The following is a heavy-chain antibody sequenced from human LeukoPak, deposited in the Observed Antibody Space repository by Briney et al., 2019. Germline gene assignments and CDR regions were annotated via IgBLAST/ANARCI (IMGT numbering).Heavy chain of an antibody. CDR2: ISGSGGST. D-gene: IGHD3-9*01. Sequence: GGTLRLSCAASGFTFSSYGMSWVRQAPGKGLEWVSAISGSGGSTYYADSVKGRFTISRDNSKNTLYLQMNSLRAEDTAVYYCAKELRYFDWLSNYYYYMDVWGKGTTVTISS. CDR1: GFTFSSYG. J-gene: IGHJ6*03. CDR3: AKELRYFDWLSNYYYYMDV. V-gene: IGHV3-23*01.